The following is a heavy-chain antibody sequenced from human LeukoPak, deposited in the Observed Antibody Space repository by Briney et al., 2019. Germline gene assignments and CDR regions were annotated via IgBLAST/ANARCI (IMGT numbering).Heavy chain of an antibody. Sequence: GGSLRLSCAASGFTFDDYAMHWVRQAPGKGLEWVSGISWNSGSIGYADSVKGRFTISRDNAKNSLYLQMNSLRAEDTALYYCAKDLYSSLNYGMDGWGQGTTVSVSS. J-gene: IGHJ6*02. V-gene: IGHV3-9*01. CDR1: GFTFDDYA. D-gene: IGHD6-6*01. CDR3: AKDLYSSLNYGMDG. CDR2: ISWNSGSI.